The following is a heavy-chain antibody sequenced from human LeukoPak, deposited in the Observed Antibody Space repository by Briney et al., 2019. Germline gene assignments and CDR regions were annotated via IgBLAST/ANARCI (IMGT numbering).Heavy chain of an antibody. V-gene: IGHV1-18*04. CDR3: ARDLGRYCSGGSCHYYSYYMDV. Sequence: VASVKVSCKASGYTFTGYYMHWVRQAPGQGLEWMGWISTYNGNTNYAQKLQGRVTMTTDTSTSTAYMELRRLRSDDTAVYYCARDLGRYCSGGSCHYYSYYMDVWGKGTTVTVSS. CDR2: ISTYNGNT. D-gene: IGHD2-15*01. CDR1: GYTFTGYY. J-gene: IGHJ6*03.